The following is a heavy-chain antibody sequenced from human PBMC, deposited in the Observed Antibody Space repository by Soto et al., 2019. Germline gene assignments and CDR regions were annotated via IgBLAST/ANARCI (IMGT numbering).Heavy chain of an antibody. CDR2: IHTSGST. CDR1: GASITSYY. J-gene: IGHJ4*02. Sequence: SETLSLTCNVSGASITSYYWSWIRQPAGKGLEWIGRIHTSGSTDYHPSLKSRATLSIDKSTSQFSLILTSVTAADTAVYYCARVFGARAEDYWGQGTLVTVSS. V-gene: IGHV4-4*07. D-gene: IGHD3-3*01. CDR3: ARVFGARAEDY.